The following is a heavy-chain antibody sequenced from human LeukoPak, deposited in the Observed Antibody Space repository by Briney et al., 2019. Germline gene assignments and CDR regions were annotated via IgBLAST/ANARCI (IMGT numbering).Heavy chain of an antibody. Sequence: SVKVSCKASGGTFSSYAISWVRQAPGQGLEWMGGIIPIFGTANHAQKFQGRVTITADESTSTAYMELSSLRSEDTAVYYCAREGSGYCSSTSCLGGPWGQGTLVTVSS. CDR1: GGTFSSYA. CDR3: AREGSGYCSSTSCLGGP. CDR2: IIPIFGTA. J-gene: IGHJ4*02. D-gene: IGHD2-2*03. V-gene: IGHV1-69*13.